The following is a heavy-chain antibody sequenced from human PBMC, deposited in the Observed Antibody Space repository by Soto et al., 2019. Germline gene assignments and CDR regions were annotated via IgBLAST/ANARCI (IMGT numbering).Heavy chain of an antibody. Sequence: PGGSLRLSCAASGFTFSSYGMHWVRQAPGKGLEWVAVISYDGSNKYYADSVKGRVTISVDTSKNQFSLKLSSVTAADTAVYYCARFQGGYSSGWYGYWGQGTLVTVSS. CDR1: GFTFSSYG. CDR3: ARFQGGYSSGWYGY. CDR2: ISYDGSNK. D-gene: IGHD6-19*01. J-gene: IGHJ4*02. V-gene: IGHV3-30*03.